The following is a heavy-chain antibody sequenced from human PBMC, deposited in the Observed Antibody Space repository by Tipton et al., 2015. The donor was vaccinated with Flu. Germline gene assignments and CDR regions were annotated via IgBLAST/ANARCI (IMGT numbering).Heavy chain of an antibody. D-gene: IGHD2-21*01. CDR3: ARDRSEFPRAIDS. Sequence: LRLSCTVSGGSTNYYFWNWIRQPPGKGLEWIGHIYLSGTTNYNPSLKSRVTISVDTSKTQVSLRLSSVTAADTAVYFCARDRSEFPRAIDSWGQGILVTVSS. V-gene: IGHV4-59*01. J-gene: IGHJ4*02. CDR2: IYLSGTT. CDR1: GGSTNYYF.